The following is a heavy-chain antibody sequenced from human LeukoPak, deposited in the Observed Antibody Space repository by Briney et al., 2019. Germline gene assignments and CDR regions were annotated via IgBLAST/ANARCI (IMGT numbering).Heavy chain of an antibody. J-gene: IGHJ4*02. CDR1: GFTFTSFG. CDR3: ATDLTYDYVWGSYRLSFDY. CDR2: ISAYNGNT. D-gene: IGHD3-16*02. V-gene: IGHV1-18*04. Sequence: ASVKVSCKASGFTFTSFGINWVRQAPGQGLEWMGWISAYNGNTNYAQKLHGRVTMTTDTSTSTAYTELRSLRSDDTAVYYCATDLTYDYVWGSYRLSFDYWGQGTLVTVSS.